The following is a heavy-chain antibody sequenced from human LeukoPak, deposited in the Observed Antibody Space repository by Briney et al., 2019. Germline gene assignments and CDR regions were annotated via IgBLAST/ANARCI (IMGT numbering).Heavy chain of an antibody. V-gene: IGHV3-23*01. CDR1: GFTFSSYS. J-gene: IGHJ4*02. Sequence: GGSLRLSCAASGFTFSSYSMNWVRQAPGKGLEWVSAISGSGGSTYYADSVKGRFTISRDNSKNTLYLQMNSLRAEDTAVYYCARIALGYCSSTSCQMTDYWGQGTLVTVSS. CDR2: ISGSGGST. D-gene: IGHD2-2*01. CDR3: ARIALGYCSSTSCQMTDY.